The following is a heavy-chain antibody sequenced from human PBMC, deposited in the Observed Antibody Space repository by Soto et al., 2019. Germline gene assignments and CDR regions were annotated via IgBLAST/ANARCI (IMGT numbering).Heavy chain of an antibody. CDR2: ISSSDNTI. J-gene: IGHJ4*02. V-gene: IGHV3-48*03. Sequence: GGSLRLSCAASGFTFSSYEMNWVRQAPGKGLEWVSYISSSDNTIYYADSVKGRFTISRDNAKNSLYLQMNSLGAEDTAVYYCARIPRYDSSGYHFDYWGQGTLVTV. CDR1: GFTFSSYE. D-gene: IGHD3-22*01. CDR3: ARIPRYDSSGYHFDY.